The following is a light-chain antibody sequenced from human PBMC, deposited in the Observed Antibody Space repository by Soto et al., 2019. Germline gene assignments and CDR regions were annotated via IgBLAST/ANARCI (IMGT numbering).Light chain of an antibody. V-gene: IGKV3-20*01. J-gene: IGKJ3*01. Sequence: EIVLTQSPGTLSLSPGERATLSCRASQSIGSNYLAWYQQRPGQAPRLLIYAISNRATGIPDRFSGSGSGTDFTLTISRLEPEDFAVYYCQQYDLSLFFSFGPGTKVDVK. CDR3: QQYDLSLFFS. CDR2: AIS. CDR1: QSIGSNY.